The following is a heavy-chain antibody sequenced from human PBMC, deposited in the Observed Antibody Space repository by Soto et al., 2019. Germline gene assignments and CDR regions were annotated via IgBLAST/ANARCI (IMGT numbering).Heavy chain of an antibody. CDR1: GFTFSSYA. V-gene: IGHV3-30-3*01. Sequence: QVQLVESGGGVVQPGRSLRLSCAASGFTFSSYAMHWVRQAPGKGLEWVAVISYDGSNKYYADSVKGRFTISRDNSKNTLYLQMNSLRAEDTAVYYCASDRVDIVATMSHPLDYWGQGTLVTVSS. D-gene: IGHD5-12*01. CDR3: ASDRVDIVATMSHPLDY. CDR2: ISYDGSNK. J-gene: IGHJ4*02.